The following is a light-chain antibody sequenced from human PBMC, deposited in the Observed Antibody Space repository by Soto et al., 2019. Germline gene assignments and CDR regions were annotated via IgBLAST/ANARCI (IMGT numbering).Light chain of an antibody. Sequence: IVLTQCPFSRSLSPGERSTLSCRASESIFRSLAWYQQRPGQAPRLLIYDASNRATGIPARFSGSGSGTDFTLTISRLEPEDFAVYYCLHRSDWRTFGRGTKVDIK. V-gene: IGKV3-11*01. CDR2: DAS. CDR1: ESIFRS. CDR3: LHRSDWRT. J-gene: IGKJ1*01.